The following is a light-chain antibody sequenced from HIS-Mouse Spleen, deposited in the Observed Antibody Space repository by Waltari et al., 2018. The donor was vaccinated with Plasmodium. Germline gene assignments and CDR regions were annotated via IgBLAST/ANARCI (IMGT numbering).Light chain of an antibody. CDR1: SSDVGGYKY. Sequence: SALTQPRSVSGSPGQSVTISCTGTSSDVGGYKYVSWYQQPPGKAPKLMIYDVSKRPSGVPDRFSGSKSGNTASLTISGLQAEDEADYYCCSYAGSYTYVFGTGTKVTVL. J-gene: IGLJ1*01. CDR3: CSYAGSYTYV. V-gene: IGLV2-11*01. CDR2: DVS.